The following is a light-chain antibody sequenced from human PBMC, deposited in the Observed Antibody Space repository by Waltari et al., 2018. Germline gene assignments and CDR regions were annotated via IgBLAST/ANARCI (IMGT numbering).Light chain of an antibody. CDR1: SGLSSTL. CDR3: QTGGHGTWV. CDR2: VTSDGSH. V-gene: IGLV4-69*01. J-gene: IGLJ3*02. Sequence: QLVLTQSPSASASLGASVKLPCTLSSGLSSTLLPWRQQQPGKGPRYLMKVTSDGSHSKGDEIPDRFSGSSSGAERYLTISSLQSEDEADYYCQTGGHGTWVFGGGTKLTVL.